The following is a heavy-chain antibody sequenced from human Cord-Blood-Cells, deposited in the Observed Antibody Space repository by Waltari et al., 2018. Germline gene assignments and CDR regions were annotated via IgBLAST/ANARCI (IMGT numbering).Heavy chain of an antibody. CDR2: ISGSGGST. J-gene: IGHJ6*02. V-gene: IGHV3-23*01. D-gene: IGHD6-13*01. CDR3: AKVIAAAAKYGMDV. CDR1: GFTFSSYA. Sequence: EVQLLESGGGLVQPGGSLRLSCAASGFTFSSYAMSCVRQAPGKGLEWVSAISGSGGSTYYADSVKGLFTISRDNSKNTLYLQMNSLRADDTAVYYCAKVIAAAAKYGMDVWGQGTTVTVSS.